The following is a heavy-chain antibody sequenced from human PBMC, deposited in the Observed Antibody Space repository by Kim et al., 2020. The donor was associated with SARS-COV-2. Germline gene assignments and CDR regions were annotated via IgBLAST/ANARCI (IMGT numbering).Heavy chain of an antibody. CDR3: ARHSPYDILTGYDNYYYHHGRDV. J-gene: IGHJ6*02. Sequence: GESLKISCKGSGYTFTNYWISWVRQMPGKGLEWIGRIDPSDSHTNYSPSFQGHVTISTDKSISTAYLQWSSLKVSDTAMYYCARHSPYDILTGYDNYYYHHGRDVWGQGTTVTVSS. CDR1: GYTFTNYW. V-gene: IGHV5-10-1*01. D-gene: IGHD3-9*01. CDR2: IDPSDSHT.